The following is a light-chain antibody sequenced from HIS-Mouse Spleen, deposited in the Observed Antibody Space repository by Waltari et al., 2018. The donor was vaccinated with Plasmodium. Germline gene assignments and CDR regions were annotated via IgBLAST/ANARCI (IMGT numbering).Light chain of an antibody. CDR2: KAS. CDR3: QQYNSYSWT. J-gene: IGKJ1*01. V-gene: IGKV1-5*03. Sequence: DIQMTQSPSTLSASVGDRVTITCRASQSISSWLAWYPQKPGKAPKLLIYKASILESGVPSRFIGSGSGTEFTLTISSMQPDDFATYYCQQYNSYSWTFGQGTKVKIK. CDR1: QSISSW.